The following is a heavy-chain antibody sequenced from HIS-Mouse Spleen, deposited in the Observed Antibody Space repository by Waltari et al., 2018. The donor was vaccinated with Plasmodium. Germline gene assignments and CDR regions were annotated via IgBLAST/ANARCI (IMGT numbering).Heavy chain of an antibody. V-gene: IGHV1-2*02. Sequence: QVQLVQSGAEVKKPGASVKVACKASGYTFTGYYIHRVGQAPGLGLEWMGWINPNSGGTNYAQKFQGRVTMTRDTSISTAYMELSRLRSDDTAVYYCARVLGYKAAAGTFVEYFQHWGQGTLVTVSS. CDR1: GYTFTGYY. D-gene: IGHD6-13*01. CDR2: INPNSGGT. CDR3: ARVLGYKAAAGTFVEYFQH. J-gene: IGHJ1*01.